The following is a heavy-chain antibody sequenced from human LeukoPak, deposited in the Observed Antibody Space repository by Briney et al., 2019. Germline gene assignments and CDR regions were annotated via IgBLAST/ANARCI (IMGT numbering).Heavy chain of an antibody. Sequence: GGSLRLSCAASGFTFSSYSMSWVRQAPGKGLEWVANINQDGSEKYYVDSVKGRFAISRDNAKNSLYLQMNSLRAEDTAVYYCARDRVWTVLYWGQGTLVTVSS. V-gene: IGHV3-7*01. D-gene: IGHD6-13*01. CDR3: ARDRVWTVLY. CDR2: INQDGSEK. J-gene: IGHJ4*02. CDR1: GFTFSSYS.